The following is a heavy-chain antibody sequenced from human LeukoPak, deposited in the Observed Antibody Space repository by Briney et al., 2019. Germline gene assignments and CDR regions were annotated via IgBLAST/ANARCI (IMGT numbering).Heavy chain of an antibody. CDR2: IYYSGST. J-gene: IGHJ4*02. Sequence: SETLSLTCTVSGGSISSYYWGWIRQPPGKGLEWIGSIYYSGSTYYNPSLKSRVTISVDTSKNQFSLKLSSVTAADTAVYYCARHGLLWFGEVSFDYWGQGTLVTVSS. D-gene: IGHD3-10*01. CDR1: GGSISSYY. CDR3: ARHGLLWFGEVSFDY. V-gene: IGHV4-39*01.